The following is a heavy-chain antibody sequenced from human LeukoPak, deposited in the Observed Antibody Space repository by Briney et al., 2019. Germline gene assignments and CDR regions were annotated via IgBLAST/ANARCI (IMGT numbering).Heavy chain of an antibody. V-gene: IGHV4-34*01. CDR1: GGSFSGYY. J-gene: IGHJ4*02. CDR2: INHSGST. CDR3: ASGGWYRGY. D-gene: IGHD6-19*01. Sequence: SETLSLTCAVYGGSFSGYYWTWIRQPPGKGLEWIGEINHSGSTNYNPSLKSRVTISVDTSKNQFPLKLSSVTAADTAVYYCASGGWYRGYWGQGTLVTVSS.